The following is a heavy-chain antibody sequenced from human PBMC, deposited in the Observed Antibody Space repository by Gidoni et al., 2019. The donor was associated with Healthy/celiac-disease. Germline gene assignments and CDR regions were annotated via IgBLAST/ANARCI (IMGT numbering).Heavy chain of an antibody. J-gene: IGHJ4*02. Sequence: IKAGNGNTKYSQKFQGRVTITRDTSASTAYMELSSLRSEDTAVYYCARDYLYCSSTSCYGFDYWGQGTLVTVSS. D-gene: IGHD2-2*01. V-gene: IGHV1-3*01. CDR3: ARDYLYCSSTSCYGFDY. CDR2: IKAGNGNT.